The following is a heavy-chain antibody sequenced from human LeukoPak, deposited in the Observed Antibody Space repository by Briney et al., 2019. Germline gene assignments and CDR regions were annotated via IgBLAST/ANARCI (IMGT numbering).Heavy chain of an antibody. J-gene: IGHJ4*02. CDR1: GLTLSGYW. V-gene: IGHV3-74*01. D-gene: IGHD2-15*01. CDR2: IDSDGSGT. CDR3: TTRSPARYCSDGACYSSADY. Sequence: PGGSLRLSCSASGLTLSGYWMHWVRQIPGKGLVWVSRIDSDGSGTSYADSVKGRFTISRDNAKNSLYLQMNSLNTEDTAMYYCTTRSPARYCSDGACYSSADYWGQGTLVTVSS.